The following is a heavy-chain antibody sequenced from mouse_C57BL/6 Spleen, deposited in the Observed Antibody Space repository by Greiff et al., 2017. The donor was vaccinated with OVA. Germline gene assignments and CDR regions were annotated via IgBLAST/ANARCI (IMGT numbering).Heavy chain of an antibody. D-gene: IGHD1-1*01. CDR1: GYTFTSYW. V-gene: IGHV1-50*01. J-gene: IGHJ3*01. CDR3: ARRNYGSSPWFAY. CDR2: IDPSDSYT. Sequence: VQLQQPGAELLKPGASVKLSCKASGYTFTSYWMQWVKQRPGQGLEWIGEIDPSDSYTNYNQKFKGKATLTVDTSSSTAYMQLSSLTSEDSAVYYCARRNYGSSPWFAYWGQGTLVTVSA.